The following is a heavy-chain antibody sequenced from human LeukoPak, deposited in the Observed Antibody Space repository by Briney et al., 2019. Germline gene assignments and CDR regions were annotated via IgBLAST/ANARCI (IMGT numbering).Heavy chain of an antibody. CDR2: INPSGGRT. Sequence: ASVKVSCKASGYTFTSYYMHWVRQAPGQGLEWMGIINPSGGRTSYAQKFQGRVTITRDTSTSTVYMELSSLRSEDTPVYYCARVTNSGWYDYWGQGTLVTVSS. V-gene: IGHV1-46*01. D-gene: IGHD6-19*01. J-gene: IGHJ4*02. CDR1: GYTFTSYY. CDR3: ARVTNSGWYDY.